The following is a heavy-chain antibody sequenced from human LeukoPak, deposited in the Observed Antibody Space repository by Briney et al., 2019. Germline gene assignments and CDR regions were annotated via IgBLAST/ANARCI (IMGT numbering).Heavy chain of an antibody. J-gene: IGHJ4*02. CDR3: ARDLYTTLQGFDY. CDR2: VSRSGSPQ. Sequence: GGSLRLSCAASGFTFSDYHMDWVRQAPGKGLEWVAKVSRSGSPQYCADSVQGRFTISRDNAKNSLFLQMDSLRAEDTAVYYCARDLYTTLQGFDYWGQGALVTVSS. V-gene: IGHV3-48*01. CDR1: GFTFSDYH. D-gene: IGHD1-26*01.